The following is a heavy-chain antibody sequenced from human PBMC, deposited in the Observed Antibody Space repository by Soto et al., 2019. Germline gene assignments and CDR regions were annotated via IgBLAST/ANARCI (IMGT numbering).Heavy chain of an antibody. CDR3: ATSMVRGGDDY. CDR2: IKQDGNEK. V-gene: IGHV3-7*01. Sequence: EVQLVESGGGLVQPGGSLRLSCAAAGFTFSRYWMSWVRQAPGKGLEWVTNIKQDGNEKYYVDSVKGRFTISRDNAKNSLFLQMDSLRAEDTAVYYCATSMVRGGDDYWGQGTLVTVSS. J-gene: IGHJ4*02. D-gene: IGHD3-10*01. CDR1: GFTFSRYW.